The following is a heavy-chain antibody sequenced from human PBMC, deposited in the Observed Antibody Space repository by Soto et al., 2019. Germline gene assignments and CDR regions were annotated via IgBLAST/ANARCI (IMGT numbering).Heavy chain of an antibody. CDR1: GFTVSSNY. Sequence: HPSETLSLSCAASGFTVSSNYMSWVRQAPGKGLEWVSVIYSGGSTYYADSVKGRFTISRHNSKNALYLQMNSLRAEDTAVYYCARDLMRPFDYWGQGTLVTVSS. CDR2: IYSGGST. D-gene: IGHD2-8*01. J-gene: IGHJ4*02. V-gene: IGHV3-53*04. CDR3: ARDLMRPFDY.